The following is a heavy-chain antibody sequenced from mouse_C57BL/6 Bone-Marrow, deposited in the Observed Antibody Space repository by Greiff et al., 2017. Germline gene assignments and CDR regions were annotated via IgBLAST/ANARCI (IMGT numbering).Heavy chain of an antibody. CDR3: AFKAWFAY. J-gene: IGHJ3*01. CDR2: ISGGGGNT. Sequence: EVKLMESGGGLVKPGGSLKLSCAASGFTFRSYTMSWVRQTPEKRLGWVATISGGGGNTYYPDTVKGRFTISRDNAKNTLYLQMSSLRSEDTALYYCAFKAWFAYWGQGTLVTVSA. CDR1: GFTFRSYT. V-gene: IGHV5-9*01.